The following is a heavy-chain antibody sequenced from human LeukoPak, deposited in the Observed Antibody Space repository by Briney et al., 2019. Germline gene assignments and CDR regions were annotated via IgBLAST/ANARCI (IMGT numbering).Heavy chain of an antibody. D-gene: IGHD6-13*01. CDR2: IKQDGSEK. J-gene: IGHJ4*02. Sequence: GGSLRLSCSASGFTFSSYWMTWVRQAPGKGLEWVANIKQDGSEKYYVDSVKGRFTISRDNAKNSLYLQMNSLRAEDTAVYYCARSRYAEQQLSIFDYWGQGTLVTVSS. CDR3: ARSRYAEQQLSIFDY. CDR1: GFTFSSYW. V-gene: IGHV3-7*01.